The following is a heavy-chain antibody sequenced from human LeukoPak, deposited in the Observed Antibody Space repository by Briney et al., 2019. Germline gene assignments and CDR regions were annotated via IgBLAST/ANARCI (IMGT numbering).Heavy chain of an antibody. J-gene: IGHJ6*03. Sequence: PGGSLRLSCAASGFTFSSYAMHWVRQAPGKGLEWVAVISYDGSNKYYADSVKGRFTISRDNSKNTLYLQMNSLRAEDTAVYYCARGVDCSGGSCYLPNYYYYYMDVWGKGTTVTVSS. V-gene: IGHV3-30*04. CDR2: ISYDGSNK. CDR3: ARGVDCSGGSCYLPNYYYYYMDV. D-gene: IGHD2-15*01. CDR1: GFTFSSYA.